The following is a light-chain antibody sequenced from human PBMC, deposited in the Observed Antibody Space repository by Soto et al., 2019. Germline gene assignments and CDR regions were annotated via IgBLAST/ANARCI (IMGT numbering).Light chain of an antibody. CDR3: QQTKSPGT. CDR1: QDISPW. J-gene: IGKJ1*01. Sequence: DIEMTQSPSSLSASVGERVTITCRASQDISPWLAWYQHTPGKAPKLLIYSASNMQPGIPSRFSGGGSGTDFTLTISSLQPEDFATYFCQQTKSPGTFGQGTKVDI. CDR2: SAS. V-gene: IGKV1-12*01.